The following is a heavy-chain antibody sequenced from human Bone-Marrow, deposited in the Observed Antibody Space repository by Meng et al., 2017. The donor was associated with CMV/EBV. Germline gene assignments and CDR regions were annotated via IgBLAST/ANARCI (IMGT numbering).Heavy chain of an antibody. CDR2: IYSGGSST. V-gene: IGHV3-23*03. J-gene: IGHJ6*02. Sequence: GESLKISCAASGFTFSSYAMSWVRQAPGKGLEWVSVIYSGGSSTYYADSVKGRFTISRDNYKNTLYLQMNSLRAEDTAVYYCARVIESTTVTTNYYYYGMDVWGQGTTVTVSS. D-gene: IGHD4-17*01. CDR1: GFTFSSYA. CDR3: ARVIESTTVTTNYYYYGMDV.